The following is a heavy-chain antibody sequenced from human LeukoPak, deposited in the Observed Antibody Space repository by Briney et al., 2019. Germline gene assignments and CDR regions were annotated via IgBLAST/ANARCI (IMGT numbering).Heavy chain of an antibody. CDR2: INHSGST. V-gene: IGHV4-34*01. D-gene: IGHD6-19*01. CDR3: ARGIAVAGPHYFDY. J-gene: IGHJ4*02. CDR1: GGSFSGYY. Sequence: SETLSLTCAVYGGSFSGYYWSWIRQPPGKGLEWIGEINHSGSTNYNPSLKSRVTISVGTSKNQFSLKLSSVTAADTAVYYCARGIAVAGPHYFDYWGQGTLVTVSS.